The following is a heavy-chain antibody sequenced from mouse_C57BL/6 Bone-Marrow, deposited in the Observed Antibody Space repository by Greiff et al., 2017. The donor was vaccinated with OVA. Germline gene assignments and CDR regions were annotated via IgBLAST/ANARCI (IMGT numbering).Heavy chain of an antibody. CDR2: INPSTGGT. CDR1: GYSFTGYY. CDR3: AGSRCGSSAWFAY. D-gene: IGHD1-3*01. V-gene: IGHV1-42*01. Sequence: VQLQQSGPELVKPGASVKISCKASGYSFTGYYMNWVKQSPEKSLEWIGEINPSTGGTTYNQKFKAKATLTVDKSSSTAYMQLKSLTSEDSAVYCCAGSRCGSSAWFAYWGQGTLVTVSA. J-gene: IGHJ3*01.